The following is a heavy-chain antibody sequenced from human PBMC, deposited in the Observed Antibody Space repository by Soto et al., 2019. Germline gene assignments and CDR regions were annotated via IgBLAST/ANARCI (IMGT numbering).Heavy chain of an antibody. CDR2: ITGSGRNT. Sequence: EVQLLESGGGLVQPGGSLRLSCAASGITFSNYAMTWVRQAPGRGLEWVSTITGSGRNTYYADSVKGRFTITRDNSKNTLVLQMNRLRAEDTAIYYCARLGGSGSYYGMDVWGQGTTVTVSS. CDR3: ARLGGSGSYYGMDV. D-gene: IGHD3-10*01. J-gene: IGHJ6*02. V-gene: IGHV3-23*01. CDR1: GITFSNYA.